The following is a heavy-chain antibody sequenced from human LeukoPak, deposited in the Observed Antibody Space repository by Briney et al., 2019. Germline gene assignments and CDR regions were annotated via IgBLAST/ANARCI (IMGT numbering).Heavy chain of an antibody. CDR3: ARGIVVVPAAIRYFDY. D-gene: IGHD2-2*01. CDR2: MNPNSGNT. CDR1: GYTFTSYG. V-gene: IGHV1-8*02. Sequence: GASVKVSCKASGYTFTSYGIKWVRQATGQGLEWMGWMNPNSGNTGYAQKFQGRVTMTRNTSISTAYMELSSLRSEDTAVYYCARGIVVVPAAIRYFDYWGQGTLVTVSS. J-gene: IGHJ4*02.